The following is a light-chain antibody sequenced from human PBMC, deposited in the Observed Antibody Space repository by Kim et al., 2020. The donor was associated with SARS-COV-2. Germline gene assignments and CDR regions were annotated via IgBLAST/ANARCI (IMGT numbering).Light chain of an antibody. Sequence: QTATLTCTGNSNNVGNQGAAWLQQYQGHPPQHLSYRNNNRPSGVSERLSASRSGNTASLTITGLQPEDEADYYCSAWDSSLSAWVFGGGTQLTVL. CDR3: SAWDSSLSAWV. V-gene: IGLV10-54*01. CDR1: SNNVGNQG. CDR2: RNN. J-gene: IGLJ3*02.